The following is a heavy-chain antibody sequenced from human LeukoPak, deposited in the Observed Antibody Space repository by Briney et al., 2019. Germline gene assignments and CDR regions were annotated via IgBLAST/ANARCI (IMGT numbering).Heavy chain of an antibody. D-gene: IGHD1-20*01. CDR1: GYTFTSYY. Sequence: GASVKVSCKASGYTFTSYYMHWVRQAPGQGLEWMGIINPSGGSTSYAQKFQGRVTMTRDTSTSTVYMELSSLRSEDTAVYYCARDLWYNWNQRGAFDIWGQGTMVTVSS. CDR3: ARDLWYNWNQRGAFDI. J-gene: IGHJ3*02. V-gene: IGHV1-46*01. CDR2: INPSGGST.